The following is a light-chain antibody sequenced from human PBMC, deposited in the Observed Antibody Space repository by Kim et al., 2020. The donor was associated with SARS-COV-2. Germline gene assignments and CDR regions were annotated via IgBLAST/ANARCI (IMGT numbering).Light chain of an antibody. CDR2: RNN. V-gene: IGLV1-47*01. CDR3: VAWDDSLSGWV. Sequence: QSVLIQPPSASGTPGQRVTISCSGSSSNIGTNYVYWYQQLPGTAPKLLIYRNNQRPSGVPDRFSGSKSGTSASLAISGLRSEDEAYYYCVAWDDSLSGWVFGGGTQLTVL. CDR1: SSNIGTNY. J-gene: IGLJ3*02.